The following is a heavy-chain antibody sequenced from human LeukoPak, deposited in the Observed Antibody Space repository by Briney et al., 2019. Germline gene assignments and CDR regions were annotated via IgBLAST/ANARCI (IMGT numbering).Heavy chain of an antibody. J-gene: IGHJ6*02. CDR3: ARGSNYYYYGMDV. V-gene: IGHV1-2*04. D-gene: IGHD5/OR15-5a*01. CDR2: INPNSGGT. Sequence: GASVKVSCKASGYTFTGYYMHWVRQAPGQGLEWMGWINPNSGGTNYAQKFQGWVTMTRDTSISTAYMELSRLRSDDTAVYYCARGSNYYYYGMDVWGQGTTVTVSS. CDR1: GYTFTGYY.